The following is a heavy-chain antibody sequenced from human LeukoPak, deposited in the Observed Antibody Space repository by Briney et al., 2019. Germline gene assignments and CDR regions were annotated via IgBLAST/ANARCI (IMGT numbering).Heavy chain of an antibody. J-gene: IGHJ4*02. V-gene: IGHV3-53*01. CDR3: AKNLPATVYFDY. CDR2: IYGGGTT. D-gene: IGHD2-2*01. Sequence: GGSLRLSCAASGFTVSSTHMSWVRQAPGKGLEWVSIIYGGGTTNYADSVKGRFTISRDTSKNTLFLRMNSLRAEDTAVYYCAKNLPATVYFDYWGQGALVTVSS. CDR1: GFTVSSTH.